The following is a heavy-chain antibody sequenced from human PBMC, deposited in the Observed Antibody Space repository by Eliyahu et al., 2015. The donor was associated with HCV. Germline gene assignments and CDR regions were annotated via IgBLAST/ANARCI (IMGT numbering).Heavy chain of an antibody. D-gene: IGHD5-24*01. CDR2: ITWSSGRL. J-gene: IGHJ4*02. Sequence: EVQLVESGGGLVQPGRSLRLSCAAXGFKFDDFAMYWVRQAPGKGLEWISGITWSSGRLDYADSVKGRFTISRDNAKNSLYLQMNSLRPEDTALYYCVKDRRIAIYGGDGAFDHWGQGTLVTVS. CDR3: VKDRRIAIYGGDGAFDH. CDR1: GFKFDDFA. V-gene: IGHV3-9*01.